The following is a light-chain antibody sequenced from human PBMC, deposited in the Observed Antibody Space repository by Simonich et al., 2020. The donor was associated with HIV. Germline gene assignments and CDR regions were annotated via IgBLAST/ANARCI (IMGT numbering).Light chain of an antibody. CDR3: QQSNSYPT. Sequence: DIQMTQSPSFLSASVGDRVTITCRASQDISNSLAWYQQKPGKAPKLLLYAASRLESGVPSRFSGSGSGTDYTLTISSLQPEDFATYYCQQSNSYPTFGQGTKLEIK. J-gene: IGKJ2*01. CDR1: QDISNS. CDR2: AAS. V-gene: IGKV1-NL1*01.